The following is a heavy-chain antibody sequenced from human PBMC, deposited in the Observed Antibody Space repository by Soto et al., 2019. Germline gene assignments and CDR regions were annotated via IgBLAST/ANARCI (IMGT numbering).Heavy chain of an antibody. Sequence: SETLSLTCSVSGGSISSYYWSWIRQPPGKGPEWIGYIYNSGTIIYNPSLKSRVTISADTSKNQLSLKLSSVTAADTAVYYCARDRRWLQSRSGFDYWGQGTLVTVSS. V-gene: IGHV4-59*01. CDR1: GGSISSYY. CDR3: ARDRRWLQSRSGFDY. CDR2: IYNSGTI. D-gene: IGHD5-12*01. J-gene: IGHJ4*02.